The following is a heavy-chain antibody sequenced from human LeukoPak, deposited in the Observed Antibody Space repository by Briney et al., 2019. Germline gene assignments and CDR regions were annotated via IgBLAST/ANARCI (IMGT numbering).Heavy chain of an antibody. V-gene: IGHV4-4*02. CDR1: GDSISSTNW. CDR3: ARVSSGRKEDAFDI. CDR2: IFHSGST. D-gene: IGHD3-22*01. J-gene: IGHJ3*02. Sequence: SETLSLTCAVSGDSISSTNWWSWVRQPPGKGLEWIGEIFHSGSTNYNPSLTSRVTISVDKSKNQFSLKMSSVTAADTAVYYCARVSSGRKEDAFDIWGQGTMVTVSS.